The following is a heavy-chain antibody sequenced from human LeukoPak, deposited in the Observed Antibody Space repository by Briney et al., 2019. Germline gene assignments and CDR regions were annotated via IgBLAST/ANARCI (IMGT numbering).Heavy chain of an antibody. Sequence: SDTLSLTCTVSGGSISSSSYYWGWIRQSPGKGLEWIGNIYRSGGTYYNPSLKSRVTISVDTSKNQFSLKLISVTAADTAVYYCARHDIVGSSAWIDAFDFWGQGTMVTVSS. CDR3: ARHDIVGSSAWIDAFDF. CDR1: GGSISSSSYY. V-gene: IGHV4-39*01. J-gene: IGHJ3*01. D-gene: IGHD2-21*01. CDR2: IYRSGGT.